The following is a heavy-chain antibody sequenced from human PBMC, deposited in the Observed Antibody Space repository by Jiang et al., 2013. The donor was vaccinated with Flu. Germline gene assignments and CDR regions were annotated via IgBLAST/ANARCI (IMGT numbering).Heavy chain of an antibody. V-gene: IGHV4-59*01. J-gene: IGHJ3*02. CDR3: ARDLDYDSDYSDAFDM. CDR1: GDSISTYY. D-gene: IGHD3-22*01. Sequence: PGLVKPSETLSLTCTVSGDSISTYYWSWIRQSPGKGLEWIGYISYSGVTGYNPSLRSRITMSIDTPRNQFFLQLSSVTAADSAMYYCARDLDYDSDYSDAFDMWGQGTLVTVSS. CDR2: ISYSGVT.